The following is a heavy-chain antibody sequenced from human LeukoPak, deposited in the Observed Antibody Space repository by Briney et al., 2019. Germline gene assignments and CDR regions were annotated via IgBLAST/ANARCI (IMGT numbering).Heavy chain of an antibody. CDR2: ISGSGGST. D-gene: IGHD6-19*01. Sequence: GGSLRLSCAASGFIFSDYWMSWVRQAPGKGLEWVSAISGSGGSTYYADSVKGRFTISRDNSKNTLYLQMNSLRAEDTAVYYCAKGLYSSGWYFDYWGQGTLVTVSS. CDR3: AKGLYSSGWYFDY. V-gene: IGHV3-23*01. CDR1: GFIFSDYW. J-gene: IGHJ4*02.